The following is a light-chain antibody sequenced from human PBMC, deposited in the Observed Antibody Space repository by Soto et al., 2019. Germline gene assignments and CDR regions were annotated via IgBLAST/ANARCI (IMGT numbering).Light chain of an antibody. V-gene: IGKV3-20*01. CDR2: AAS. CDR3: QQTYSSPRT. Sequence: EIVLTQSPGTLSLSPGERATLSCRASQSLNTNSLAWYQQKPGQTPRLLIYAASTRDTDIPDRFIGSGSGTDFALTITRLEPEDFALYYCQQTYSSPRTFGQGTKVEIK. J-gene: IGKJ1*01. CDR1: QSLNTNS.